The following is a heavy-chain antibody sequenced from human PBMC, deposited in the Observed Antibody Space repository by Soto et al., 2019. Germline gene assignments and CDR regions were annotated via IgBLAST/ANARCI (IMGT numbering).Heavy chain of an antibody. V-gene: IGHV4-34*01. CDR1: GGSFSGYY. CDR3: ARGSDYGDYLNWFDP. D-gene: IGHD4-17*01. CDR2: INHSGST. Sequence: SETLSLTCAVYGGSFSGYYWSWIRQPPGKGLEWIGEINHSGSTNYNPSLKSRVTISIDTSKNQFSLKLSSVTAADTAVYYCARGSDYGDYLNWFDPWGQGTLVTVSS. J-gene: IGHJ5*02.